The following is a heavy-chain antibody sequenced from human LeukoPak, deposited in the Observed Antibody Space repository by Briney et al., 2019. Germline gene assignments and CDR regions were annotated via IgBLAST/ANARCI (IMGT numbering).Heavy chain of an antibody. Sequence: SETLSLTCTVSGGSISSSSYYWGWIRQPPGKGLEWIGTIYYSGSTYYNPSLKSRVTISVDTSKNQFSLKLSSVTAVDTAVYYCARQGSGNYLSPVNYWGQGTLVTVSS. V-gene: IGHV4-39*01. D-gene: IGHD1-26*01. CDR3: ARQGSGNYLSPVNY. J-gene: IGHJ4*02. CDR1: GGSISSSSYY. CDR2: IYYSGST.